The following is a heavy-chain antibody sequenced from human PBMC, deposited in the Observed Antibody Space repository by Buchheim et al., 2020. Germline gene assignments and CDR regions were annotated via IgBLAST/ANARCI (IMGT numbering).Heavy chain of an antibody. CDR1: GFTFSSYA. J-gene: IGHJ4*02. D-gene: IGHD3-22*01. CDR2: ISDSGGSK. V-gene: IGHV3-23*01. Sequence: EVQLLESGGGLVQPGGSLRLSCAASGFTFSSYAMSWVRQAPGKGLEWVSAISDSGGSKYYADSVKGRFTISRDNSKNTLYLRMNRLRAENTAVYYCAQDLSIVVVISFWSDYWGQGTL. CDR3: AQDLSIVVVISFWSDY.